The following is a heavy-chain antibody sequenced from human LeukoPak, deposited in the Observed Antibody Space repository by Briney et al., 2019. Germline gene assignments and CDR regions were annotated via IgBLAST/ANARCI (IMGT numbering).Heavy chain of an antibody. J-gene: IGHJ4*02. D-gene: IGHD6-13*01. CDR2: ITTSSIYI. CDR3: ARASAGTLDLLDY. Sequence: PGGSLRLSCAAPGFTFSTYRMNWVRQSPGKGLDWVSSITTSSIYIYYADSLKGRFTISRDNAKNSLYLQMNSLRAEDTAVYYCARASAGTLDLLDYWGQGTLVTVSS. CDR1: GFTFSTYR. V-gene: IGHV3-21*01.